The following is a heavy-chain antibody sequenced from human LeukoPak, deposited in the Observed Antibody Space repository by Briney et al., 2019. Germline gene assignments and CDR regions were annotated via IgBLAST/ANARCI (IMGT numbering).Heavy chain of an antibody. J-gene: IGHJ4*02. V-gene: IGHV1-2*04. CDR3: ARGQSATAMVTTDFDY. D-gene: IGHD5-18*01. CDR2: INPNSGGT. CDR1: GYTFTGYY. Sequence: GASVKVSCKASGYTFTGYYMHWVRQAPGQGLEWMGWINPNSGGTNYAQKFQGWVTMTRDTSISTAYMELSRLRSDDTAVYYCARGQSATAMVTTDFDYWGQGTLVTVSS.